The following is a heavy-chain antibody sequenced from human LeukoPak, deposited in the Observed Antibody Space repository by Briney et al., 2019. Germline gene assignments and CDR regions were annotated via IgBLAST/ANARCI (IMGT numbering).Heavy chain of an antibody. J-gene: IGHJ6*03. Sequence: SETLSLTCAVYGGSFSDYYWSWIRQPPGKGLEWIGEINHSGSTNYNPSLKSRVTISVDTSKNQFSLKLSSVTAADTAVYYCARLSRYQRYFDWLPPNYYYYYMDVWGKGTTVTISS. D-gene: IGHD3-9*01. V-gene: IGHV4-34*01. CDR2: INHSGST. CDR3: ARLSRYQRYFDWLPPNYYYYYMDV. CDR1: GGSFSDYY.